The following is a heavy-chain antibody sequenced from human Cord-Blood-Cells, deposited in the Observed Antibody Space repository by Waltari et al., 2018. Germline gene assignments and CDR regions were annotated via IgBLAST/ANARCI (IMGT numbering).Heavy chain of an antibody. CDR1: GGTFSSYA. V-gene: IGHV1-69*01. J-gene: IGHJ3*02. CDR3: ASGYCTNGVCYDAFDI. CDR2: SIPNLGTA. Sequence: QVQLVQSGAEVKKPGSSVKVSCKASGGTFSSYAISWVRQAPGQGLEWMGGSIPNLGTANDAQKFQGRVTITADESTSTAYMELSSLRSEDTAVYYCASGYCTNGVCYDAFDIWGQGTMVTVSS. D-gene: IGHD2-8*01.